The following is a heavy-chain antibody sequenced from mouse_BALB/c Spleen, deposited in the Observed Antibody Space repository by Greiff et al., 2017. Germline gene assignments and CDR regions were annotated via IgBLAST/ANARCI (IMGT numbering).Heavy chain of an antibody. CDR2: ISYDGSN. V-gene: IGHV3-6*02. CDR1: GYSITSGYY. D-gene: IGHD2-3*01. Sequence: EVKLMESGPGLVKPSQSLSLTCSVTGYSITSGYYWTWIRQFPGNKLEWMGYISYDGSNNYNPSLKNRISITRDTSKNQFFLKLNSVTTEDTATYYCARGYYMVWFAYWGQGTLVTVSA. CDR3: ARGYYMVWFAY. J-gene: IGHJ3*01.